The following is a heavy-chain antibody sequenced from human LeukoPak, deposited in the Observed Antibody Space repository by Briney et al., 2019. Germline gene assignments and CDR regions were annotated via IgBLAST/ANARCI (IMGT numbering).Heavy chain of an antibody. J-gene: IGHJ4*02. D-gene: IGHD4-11*01. CDR2: VNHSGST. V-gene: IGHV4-34*01. CDR3: ARGREVTRDFDY. Sequence: SETLSLTCVVYGGSFSGYYWTWIRQPPGKGLEWIGDVNHSGSTNYNPSHESRVTISVDTSKSQFSLKLSSVTAADTSVYYCARGREVTRDFDYWGQGTLVSVSS. CDR1: GGSFSGYY.